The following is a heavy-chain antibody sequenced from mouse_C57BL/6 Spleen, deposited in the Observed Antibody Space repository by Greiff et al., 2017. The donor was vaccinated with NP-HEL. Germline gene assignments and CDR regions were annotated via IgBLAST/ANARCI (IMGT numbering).Heavy chain of an antibody. CDR2: IYPGDGDT. V-gene: IGHV1-82*01. CDR3: ARETPNWDAYFDY. Sequence: VKLQESGPELVKPGASVKISCKASGYAFSSSWMNWVKQRPGKGLEWIGRIYPGDGDTNYNGKFKGKATLTADQSSSTAYMQLSSLTSEDSAVYFCARETPNWDAYFDYWGQGTTLTVSS. J-gene: IGHJ2*01. CDR1: GYAFSSSW. D-gene: IGHD4-1*01.